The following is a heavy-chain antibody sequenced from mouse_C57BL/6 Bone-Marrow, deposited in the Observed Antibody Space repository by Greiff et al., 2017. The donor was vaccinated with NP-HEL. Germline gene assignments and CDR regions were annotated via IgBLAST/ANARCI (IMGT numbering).Heavy chain of an antibody. V-gene: IGHV1-52*01. CDR2: IDPSDSET. Sequence: QVQLQQPGAELVRPGSSVKLSCKASGYTFTSYWMHWVKQRPIQGLEWIGNIDPSDSETHYNQKFKDKATLTVDKSSSTAYMQLSSLTSEDSVVYYCAREGDYGPYAMDYWGQGTSVTVSS. CDR3: AREGDYGPYAMDY. J-gene: IGHJ4*01. D-gene: IGHD1-1*01. CDR1: GYTFTSYW.